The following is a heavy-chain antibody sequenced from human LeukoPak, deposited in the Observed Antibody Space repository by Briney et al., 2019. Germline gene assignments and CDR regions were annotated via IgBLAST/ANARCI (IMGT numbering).Heavy chain of an antibody. V-gene: IGHV1-69*13. D-gene: IGHD2-2*01. Sequence: SVKVSCKASGGTFSNYAINWVRQAPGQGLEWMGGTIPLFGTANYAKKFQGRVTITADESTSTAYMEMSSLRSEDTAVYYCARESSSSWSAVDYCGQGTLVTVSS. CDR3: ARESSSSWSAVDY. J-gene: IGHJ4*02. CDR1: GGTFSNYA. CDR2: TIPLFGTA.